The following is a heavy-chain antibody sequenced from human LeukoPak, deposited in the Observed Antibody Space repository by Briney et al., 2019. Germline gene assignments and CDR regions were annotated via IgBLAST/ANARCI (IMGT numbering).Heavy chain of an antibody. CDR2: FDPEDGET. J-gene: IGHJ4*02. D-gene: IGHD1-26*01. V-gene: IGHV1-24*01. CDR3: ATDGIPGATTTLDY. Sequence: ASVRVSCKVSGITLNDLSIQWVRQAPGKGLEWMGGFDPEDGETIYAPKFQARVTMTQDTYEDTAYMELSSLRSEDTAVYYCATDGIPGATTTLDYWGQGTLVTVSS. CDR1: GITLNDLS.